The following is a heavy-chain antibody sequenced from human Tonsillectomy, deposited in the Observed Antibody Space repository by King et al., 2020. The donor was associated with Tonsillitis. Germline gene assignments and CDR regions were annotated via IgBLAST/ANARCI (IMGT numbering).Heavy chain of an antibody. D-gene: IGHD2-15*01. V-gene: IGHV4-59*01. CDR2: MYYSGST. Sequence: VQLQESGPGLVKPSETLSLTCTVSGVSISNYYWNWILQLPGKGLQWLGYMYYSGSTNYNRSLKSRVTISVDTSKNQYSLRLISVTAADTAVYYCAREVVVVVAATRHDVFDIWGQGTMVTVSS. CDR1: GVSISNYY. CDR3: AREVVVVVAATRHDVFDI. J-gene: IGHJ3*02.